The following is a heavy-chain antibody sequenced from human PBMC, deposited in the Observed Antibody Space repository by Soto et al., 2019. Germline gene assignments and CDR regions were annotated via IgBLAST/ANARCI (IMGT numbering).Heavy chain of an antibody. CDR2: ISAYNGNT. CDR1: GYTFTSYG. Sequence: ASVKVSCKASGYTFTSYGISWVRQAPGQGLEWMGWISAYNGNTNYAQKLQGRVTMTTDTSTSTAYMELRSLRSDDTAVYYCARDRVTYNQIIIGPPHLIYMDVWGKGTTVTVSS. J-gene: IGHJ6*03. D-gene: IGHD3-10*01. V-gene: IGHV1-18*01. CDR3: ARDRVTYNQIIIGPPHLIYMDV.